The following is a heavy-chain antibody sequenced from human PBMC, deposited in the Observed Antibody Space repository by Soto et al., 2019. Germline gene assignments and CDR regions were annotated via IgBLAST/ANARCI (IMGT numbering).Heavy chain of an antibody. V-gene: IGHV3-7*01. Sequence: EVQLVESGGGLVQPGGSLRLSCAASGCTFGSYWMSWVRQSPGKGLEWVANIKQDGSEEYYVDSVKGRFTISRDSAKSSVYLKMNSLSAEDTAVYYCARDTAWLVPPGYFYLWGRGCLVSVSS. J-gene: IGHJ2*01. D-gene: IGHD6-19*01. CDR2: IKQDGSEE. CDR3: ARDTAWLVPPGYFYL. CDR1: GCTFGSYW.